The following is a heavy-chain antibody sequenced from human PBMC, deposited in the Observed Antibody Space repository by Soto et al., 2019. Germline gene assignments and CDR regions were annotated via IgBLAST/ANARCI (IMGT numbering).Heavy chain of an antibody. CDR2: IYYTGRT. J-gene: IGHJ5*02. D-gene: IGHD2-2*01. V-gene: IGHV4-31*03. Sequence: QVQLQESGPRLVKPSQTLSLTCTVSGASLHIGGYYWAWIRQHPGKGLEWIGYIYYTGRTYYNPSLECRVSMSVARSRNQCSLNLSSVTVADTAVYFCARDGTSSTNWFDPWGPGTRVTVSS. CDR3: ARDGTSSTNWFDP. CDR1: GASLHIGGYY.